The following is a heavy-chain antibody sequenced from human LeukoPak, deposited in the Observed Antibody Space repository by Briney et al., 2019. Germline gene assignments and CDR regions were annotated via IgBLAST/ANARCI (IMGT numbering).Heavy chain of an antibody. CDR1: GFTFSSYA. J-gene: IGHJ4*02. Sequence: PGGSLRLSCAASGFTFSSYAMSWVCQAPGQGLEWVSAISGSGGSTYYADSVKGRFTISTDNSKNTLYLQMNSLRAEDTAVYYCAKYGARSSWYGVFDYWGQGTLVTVSS. CDR3: AKYGARSSWYGVFDY. V-gene: IGHV3-23*01. D-gene: IGHD6-13*01. CDR2: ISGSGGST.